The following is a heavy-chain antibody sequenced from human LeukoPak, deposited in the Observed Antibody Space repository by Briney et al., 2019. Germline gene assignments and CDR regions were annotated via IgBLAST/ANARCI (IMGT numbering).Heavy chain of an antibody. CDR1: GGTFSSYA. CDR2: IIPIFGTA. V-gene: IGHV1-69*13. Sequence: GASVKVSCKASGGTFSSYAISWVRQAPGQGLEWMGGIIPIFGTANYAQKFQGRVTITADESTSTAYMELSSLGSEDTAVYYCARTGRGDYLRIAARPSYFDYWGQGTLVTVSS. D-gene: IGHD6-6*01. CDR3: ARTGRGDYLRIAARPSYFDY. J-gene: IGHJ4*02.